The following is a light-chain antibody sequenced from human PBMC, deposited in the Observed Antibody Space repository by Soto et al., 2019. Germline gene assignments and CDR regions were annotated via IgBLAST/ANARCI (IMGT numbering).Light chain of an antibody. Sequence: DIQMTQSPSSLSASVGDRVTITCRASQSISTYLNWYQQKPGKAPKVLIYAASSLQSGVPSRFSCSGSGTDFTLTISSLQPEDFATYYCKQSYSTPRGMHTFGQGTKLEIK. J-gene: IGKJ2*01. CDR1: QSISTY. CDR3: KQSYSTPRGMHT. V-gene: IGKV1-39*01. CDR2: AAS.